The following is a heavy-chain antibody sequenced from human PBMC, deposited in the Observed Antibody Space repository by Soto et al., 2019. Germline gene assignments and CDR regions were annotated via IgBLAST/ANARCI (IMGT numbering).Heavy chain of an antibody. V-gene: IGHV1-69*13. CDR3: GRGGSWAKVDS. D-gene: IGHD6-13*01. J-gene: IGHJ4*02. CDR1: VGTLKNSA. Sequence: SVKVSYRASVGTLKNSAISWVRQAPGQGLEWMGGIIPVFGPALYTQKFQGRVTITADESTNTAFLDVSSLRSEDTAVYYCGRGGSWAKVDSWGPGTLVTVSS. CDR2: IIPVFGPA.